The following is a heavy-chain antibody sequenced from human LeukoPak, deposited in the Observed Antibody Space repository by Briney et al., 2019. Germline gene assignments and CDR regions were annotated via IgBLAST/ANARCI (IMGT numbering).Heavy chain of an antibody. J-gene: IGHJ6*02. CDR2: INPNSGGT. V-gene: IGHV1-2*02. CDR1: GYTFTSFG. Sequence: ASVKVSCKASGYTFTSFGIIWVRQAPGQGLEWMGWINPNSGGTNYAQKFQGRVTMTRDTSISTAYMELSRLRSDDTAVYYCARKVEAYYYYYGMDVWGQGTTVTVSS. CDR3: ARKVEAYYYYYGMDV.